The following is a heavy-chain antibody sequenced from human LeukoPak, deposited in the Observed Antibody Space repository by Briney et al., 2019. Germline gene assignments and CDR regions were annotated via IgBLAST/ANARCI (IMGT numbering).Heavy chain of an antibody. CDR1: GFAFNFYA. Sequence: PGGSLRLSCAASGFAFNFYAMTWVRQAPGKGLQWVSTINASGGNTYYADSVKGRFTISRDNAKNSLYLQMNSLRAEDTAVYYCARDRRYCSGGSCQYYFDYWGQGTLVTVSS. D-gene: IGHD2-15*01. V-gene: IGHV3-21*01. CDR3: ARDRRYCSGGSCQYYFDY. J-gene: IGHJ4*02. CDR2: INASGGNT.